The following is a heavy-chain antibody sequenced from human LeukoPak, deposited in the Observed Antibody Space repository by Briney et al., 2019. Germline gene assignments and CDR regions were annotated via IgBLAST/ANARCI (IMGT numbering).Heavy chain of an antibody. CDR2: INPNSGGT. CDR3: ARDQGYSSGWYYGY. D-gene: IGHD6-19*01. CDR1: GYTFTGYY. Sequence: GASVKVSCKASGYTFTGYYMHWVRQAPGQGLEWMGWINPNSGGTNYAQKFRGRVTMTRDTSISTAYMELSRLRSDDTAVYYCARDQGYSSGWYYGYWGQGTLVTVSS. J-gene: IGHJ4*02. V-gene: IGHV1-2*02.